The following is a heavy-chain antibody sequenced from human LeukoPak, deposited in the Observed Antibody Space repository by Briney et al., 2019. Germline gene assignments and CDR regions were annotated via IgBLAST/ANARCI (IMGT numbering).Heavy chain of an antibody. D-gene: IGHD2-15*01. CDR1: GYTFTSYY. J-gene: IGHJ4*02. V-gene: IGHV1-46*01. Sequence: GASVKVSCKASGYTFTSYYMHWVRQAPGQGLEWMGVINPSAGSTTYAKIFQGRVTMTRDTSTSTVYMELSSLRSEDTAVYYCARKGRRSGQSFDYWGQGTLVTVSS. CDR3: ARKGRRSGQSFDY. CDR2: INPSAGST.